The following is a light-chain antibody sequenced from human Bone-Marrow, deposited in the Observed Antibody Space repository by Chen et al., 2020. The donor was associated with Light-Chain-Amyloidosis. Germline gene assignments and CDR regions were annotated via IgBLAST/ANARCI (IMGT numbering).Light chain of an antibody. CDR3: AAWDDNLIAYV. CDR1: SSNIGSNT. J-gene: IGLJ1*01. Sequence: QSVVTQPPSASGTPGQRVTISRSGSSSNIGSNTINWYQQLPGTAPKLLIHTNNQRPSGVPDRFSGSKSGTSASLAISGLQSDDEADYYCAAWDDNLIAYVFGTGTKVTVL. CDR2: TNN. V-gene: IGLV1-44*01.